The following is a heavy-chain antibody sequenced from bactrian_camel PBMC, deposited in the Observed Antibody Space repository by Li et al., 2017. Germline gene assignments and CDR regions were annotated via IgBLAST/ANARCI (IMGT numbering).Heavy chain of an antibody. CDR1: THPYHRYC. Sequence: HVQLVESGGGSVQAGGSLRLSCTVSTHPYHRYCLGWFRQAPGKKREGVASIDSDGDGSRVYADFVEGRFTISKDDGRSILYLQMSSLEPDDTAMYYCAAADSSWRAPGCSRNARDYKYWGQGTQVTVS. J-gene: IGHJ4*01. D-gene: IGHD2*01. CDR3: AAADSSWRAPGCSRNARDYKY. V-gene: IGHV3S26*01. CDR2: IDSDGDGSR.